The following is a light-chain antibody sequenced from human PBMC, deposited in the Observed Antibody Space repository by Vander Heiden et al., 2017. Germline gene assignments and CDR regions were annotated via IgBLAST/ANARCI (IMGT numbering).Light chain of an antibody. CDR2: DNN. CDR1: SSNIGNNY. V-gene: IGLV1-51*01. CDR3: GTWDSRLSAVV. Sequence: QSVLTQPPSVPAAPGQKVTISCPGSSSNIGNNYVSWYQQLPETATNLLINDNNKRPSGIPDRFAGYKSGTSTTLDITGLQTGDEADYYGGTWDSRLSAVVFGGGTKLTVL. J-gene: IGLJ2*01.